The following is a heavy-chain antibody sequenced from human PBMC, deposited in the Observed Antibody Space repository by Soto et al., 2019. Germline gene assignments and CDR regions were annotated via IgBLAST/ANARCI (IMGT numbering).Heavy chain of an antibody. V-gene: IGHV4-31*03. CDR1: GDSISSGGYY. J-gene: IGHJ6*04. Sequence: TLSLTCTVSGDSISSGGYYWSWIRQHPGKGLEWIGYIYFSGSTYYNPSLKSRVTILLDTSKNQFSLKLSSVTAADTDVYYCARFLVIVLGVGGTAVWGKGTTGTASS. CDR3: ARFLVIVLGVGGTAV. CDR2: IYFSGST. D-gene: IGHD2-2*01.